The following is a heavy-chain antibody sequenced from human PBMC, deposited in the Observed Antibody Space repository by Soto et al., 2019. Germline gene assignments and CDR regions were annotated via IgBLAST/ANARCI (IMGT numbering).Heavy chain of an antibody. D-gene: IGHD6-13*01. Sequence: PSETLSLTCTVSGGSISSSSYYWGWIRQPPGKGLEWIGSIYYSGSTYYNPSLKSRVTISVDTSKNQFSLKLSSVTAADTAVYYCAREIGSSSWYGAEDWFDPWGQGTLVTVLL. CDR1: GGSISSSSYY. J-gene: IGHJ5*02. CDR2: IYYSGST. V-gene: IGHV4-39*02. CDR3: AREIGSSSWYGAEDWFDP.